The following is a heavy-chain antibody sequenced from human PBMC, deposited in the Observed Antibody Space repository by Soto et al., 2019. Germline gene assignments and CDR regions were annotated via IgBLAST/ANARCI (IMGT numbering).Heavy chain of an antibody. V-gene: IGHV3-74*01. Sequence: GGSLRLSCAASGFPFSSYWMHWVRQVPGKGLVWVSRINSDGSDTTYADSVKGRFTISRDNAKNTLHLQLNSLRAEDTAVYYCARVYCSRTSCSYFDYWGQGTLVTVSS. D-gene: IGHD2-2*01. CDR1: GFPFSSYW. J-gene: IGHJ4*01. CDR3: ARVYCSRTSCSYFDY. CDR2: INSDGSDT.